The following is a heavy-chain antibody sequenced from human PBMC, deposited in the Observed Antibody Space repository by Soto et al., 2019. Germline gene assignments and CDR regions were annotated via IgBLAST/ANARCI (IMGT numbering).Heavy chain of an antibody. CDR3: ARGSRATTGYYYYGMDV. CDR2: IWYDGSNK. Sequence: PGGSLRLSCAASGFTFSSYGMHWVRQAPGKGLEWVAVIWYDGSNKYYGDSVKGRFTISRDNSKNTLYLQMNSLRAEDTAVYYCARGSRATTGYYYYGMDVWGQGTTVTVSS. D-gene: IGHD1-26*01. J-gene: IGHJ6*02. V-gene: IGHV3-33*01. CDR1: GFTFSSYG.